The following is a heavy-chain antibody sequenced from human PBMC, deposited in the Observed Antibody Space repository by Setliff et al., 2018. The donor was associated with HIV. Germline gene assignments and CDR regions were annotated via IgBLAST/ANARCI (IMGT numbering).Heavy chain of an antibody. J-gene: IGHJ5*02. CDR2: INPNSGDT. Sequence: GASVKVSCKTSGYTFTSYHLHWLRQAPGQGLEWMGWINPNSGDTRYAQRFQGRLTMTRDTSTNIAYMDLDSLTSDDTAVYYCARDLVVVAPYYCFDPWGQGTLVTVSS. V-gene: IGHV1-2*02. D-gene: IGHD2-15*01. CDR3: ARDLVVVAPYYCFDP. CDR1: GYTFTSYH.